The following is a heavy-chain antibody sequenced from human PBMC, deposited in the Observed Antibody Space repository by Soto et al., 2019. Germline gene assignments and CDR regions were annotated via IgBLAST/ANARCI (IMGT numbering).Heavy chain of an antibody. Sequence: QVQLQESGPGLVKPSGTLSLTCAVSGGSISSSNWWIWVRQPPGKGLEWIGEIYHSGSTNYNPSLESRVTISVDKSRNQFSLNLSSVSAADTAVYYCAIVLRGRFGTTYYYYGMDVWGQGTTFTVS. CDR3: AIVLRGRFGTTYYYYGMDV. CDR2: IYHSGST. D-gene: IGHD3-10*01. J-gene: IGHJ6*02. V-gene: IGHV4-4*02. CDR1: GGSISSSNW.